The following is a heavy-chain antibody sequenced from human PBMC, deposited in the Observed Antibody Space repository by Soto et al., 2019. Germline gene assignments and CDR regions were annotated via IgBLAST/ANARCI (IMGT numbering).Heavy chain of an antibody. Sequence: AAPVKVSCKASGYTFTSYAMHWVRQAPGQRLEWMGWINAGNGNTKYSQKFQGRVTITRDTSASTAYMELSSLRSEDTAVYYCARDHKDVVVPAAIGSRYYYYGMDVWGQGTTVTVCS. D-gene: IGHD2-2*02. V-gene: IGHV1-3*01. J-gene: IGHJ6*02. CDR3: ARDHKDVVVPAAIGSRYYYYGMDV. CDR1: GYTFTSYA. CDR2: INAGNGNT.